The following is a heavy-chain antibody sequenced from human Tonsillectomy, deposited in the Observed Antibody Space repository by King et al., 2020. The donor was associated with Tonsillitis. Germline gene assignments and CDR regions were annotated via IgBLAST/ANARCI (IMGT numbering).Heavy chain of an antibody. CDR2: IYYSGST. Sequence: QLQESGPGLVKPSETLSLTCTVSGGSISSYYWSWIRQPPGKGLEWNGYIYYSGSTNYNPSLKSRVTISVDTSKNQFSLKLSSVTAADTAVYYCARSIPVTNDAFDIWGQGTMVTVSS. CDR1: GGSISSYY. J-gene: IGHJ3*02. D-gene: IGHD1-1*01. V-gene: IGHV4-59*01. CDR3: ARSIPVTNDAFDI.